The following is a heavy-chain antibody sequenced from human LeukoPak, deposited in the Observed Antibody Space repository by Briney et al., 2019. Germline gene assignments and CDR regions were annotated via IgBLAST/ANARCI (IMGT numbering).Heavy chain of an antibody. D-gene: IGHD4/OR15-4a*01. V-gene: IGHV4-39*07. CDR1: GGSISSSSDF. Sequence: KSSETLSLTCTVSGGSISSSSDFWGWIRQPPGKAPEWIGSIHYNGSTHDNPSLKSRVTMAVDMSQNLFSLRLRAVTAADTAVYYCATNFRPRKDYYYYGMDVWGQGTTVTVSS. J-gene: IGHJ6*02. CDR3: ATNFRPRKDYYYYGMDV. CDR2: IHYNGST.